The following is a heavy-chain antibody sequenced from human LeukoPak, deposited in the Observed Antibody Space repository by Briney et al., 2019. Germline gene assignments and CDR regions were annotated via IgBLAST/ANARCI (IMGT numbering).Heavy chain of an antibody. D-gene: IGHD3-9*01. CDR2: IYSGGST. V-gene: IGHV3-53*01. CDR1: GFTVSSNY. J-gene: IGHJ4*02. CDR3: AITYYDILTGYYTVY. Sequence: GGSLRLSCAASGFTVSSNYMSWVRQAPGKGLEWVSVIYSGGSTYYADSVKGRFTISRDNSKNTLYLQMNSLRAEDTAVYYCAITYYDILTGYYTVYWGQGTLVTVSS.